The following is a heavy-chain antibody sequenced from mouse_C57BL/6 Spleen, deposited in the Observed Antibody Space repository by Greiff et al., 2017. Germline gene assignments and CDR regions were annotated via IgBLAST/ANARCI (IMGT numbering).Heavy chain of an antibody. CDR2: INPYNGGT. CDR1: GYTFTDYY. D-gene: IGHD2-5*01. V-gene: IGHV1-19*01. Sequence: VQLQQSGPVLVKPGASVKMSCKASGYTFTDYYMNWVKQSHGKSLEWIGVINPYNGGTSYNQKFKGKATLTVDKSSSTAYMELNSLTSEDSTVYYCARQAYYSNGDFDVWGTGTTVTVSS. CDR3: ARQAYYSNGDFDV. J-gene: IGHJ1*03.